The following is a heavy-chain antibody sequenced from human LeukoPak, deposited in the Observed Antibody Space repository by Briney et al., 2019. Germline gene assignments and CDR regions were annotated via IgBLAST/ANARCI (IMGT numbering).Heavy chain of an antibody. D-gene: IGHD3-22*01. J-gene: IGHJ4*02. V-gene: IGHV1-69*13. Sequence: ASVKVSCKASGGTYSSYAISWVRQAPGQGLEWMGGIIPIFGTANYAQKFQGRVTITADESTSTAYMELSSLRSEDTAVYYCASIYDSDLDYWGQGTLVTVSS. CDR2: IIPIFGTA. CDR1: GGTYSSYA. CDR3: ASIYDSDLDY.